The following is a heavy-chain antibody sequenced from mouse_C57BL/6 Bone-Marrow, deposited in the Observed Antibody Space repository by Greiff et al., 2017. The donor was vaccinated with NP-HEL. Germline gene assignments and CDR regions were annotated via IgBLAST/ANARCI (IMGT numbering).Heavy chain of an antibody. Sequence: VQLQQSGPELVKPGASVKISCKASGYAFSSSWMNWVKQRPGKGLEWIGRLYPGDGDTNYNGKFKGKATLTADKSSSTAYMQLSSLTSEDSAVYFCARLGVTANYFDYWGQGTTRTGSS. CDR3: ARLGVTANYFDY. CDR1: GYAFSSSW. J-gene: IGHJ2*01. D-gene: IGHD2-2*01. V-gene: IGHV1-82*01. CDR2: LYPGDGDT.